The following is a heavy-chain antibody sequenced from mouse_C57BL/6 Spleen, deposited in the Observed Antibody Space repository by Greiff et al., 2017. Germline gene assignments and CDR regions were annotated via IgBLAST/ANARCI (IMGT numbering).Heavy chain of an antibody. Sequence: QVQLQQPGAELVKPGASVKMSCKASGYTFTSYWITWVKQRPGQGLEWIGDIYPGSGSTNYNEKFKSKATLTVDTSSSTAYMQLSSLTSEDSAVYYCARKRAYYGSSYDWFAYWGQGTLVTVSA. V-gene: IGHV1-55*01. CDR3: ARKRAYYGSSYDWFAY. CDR2: IYPGSGST. J-gene: IGHJ3*01. D-gene: IGHD1-1*01. CDR1: GYTFTSYW.